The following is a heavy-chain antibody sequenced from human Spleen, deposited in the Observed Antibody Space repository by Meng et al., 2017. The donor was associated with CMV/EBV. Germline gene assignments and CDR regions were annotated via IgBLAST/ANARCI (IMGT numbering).Heavy chain of an antibody. CDR3: ARWNHENYFDY. J-gene: IGHJ4*02. CDR1: GGSISSYY. Sequence: SETLSLTCTVSGGSISSYYWSWIRQPPGKGLEWIGYIYYSGSTYYNPSLKSRVTISVDTSKNQFSLKLSSVTAADTAVYYCARWNHENYFDYWGQGTLVTVSS. CDR2: IYYSGST. V-gene: IGHV4-59*12. D-gene: IGHD1-14*01.